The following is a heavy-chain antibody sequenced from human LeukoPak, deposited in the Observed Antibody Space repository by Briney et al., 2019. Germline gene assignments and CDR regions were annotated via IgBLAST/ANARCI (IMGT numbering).Heavy chain of an antibody. D-gene: IGHD2-2*01. CDR1: GGSISSSNW. CDR3: ASISPVVPAAMNAFDI. CDR2: IYHSGST. J-gene: IGHJ3*02. Sequence: PSETLSPTCAVSGGSISSSNWWSWVRQPPGKGLEWIGEIYHSGSTNYNPSLKSRVTISVDKSKNQFSLKLSSVTAADTAVYYCASISPVVPAAMNAFDIWGQGTMVTVSS. V-gene: IGHV4-4*02.